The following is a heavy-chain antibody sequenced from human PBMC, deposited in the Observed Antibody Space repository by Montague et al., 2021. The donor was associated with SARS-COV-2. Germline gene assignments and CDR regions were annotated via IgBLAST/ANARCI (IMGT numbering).Heavy chain of an antibody. D-gene: IGHD3-10*01. J-gene: IGHJ4*02. Sequence: PALVKPTQTLTLTCTFSGFSLTTSRVGVGWIRQPPGKPLEWLALIYWDDDKRYSPSLKSRLTITKDTSKNQVVLAMTNMDPVDTATYFCAHRGVSGAGSYYDYWGQGTLVTVSS. CDR1: GFSLTTSRVG. CDR2: IYWDDDK. V-gene: IGHV2-5*02. CDR3: AHRGVSGAGSYYDY.